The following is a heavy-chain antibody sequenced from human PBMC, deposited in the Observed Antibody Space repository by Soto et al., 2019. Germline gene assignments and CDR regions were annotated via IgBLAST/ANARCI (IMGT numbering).Heavy chain of an antibody. CDR1: GGSISSYY. V-gene: IGHV4-59*01. CDR2: IYYSGST. D-gene: IGHD6-6*01. J-gene: IGHJ5*02. CDR3: ARQYSSSTGVSNWFDP. Sequence: SETLSLTCTVSGGSISSYYWSWIRQPPGKGLEWIGYIYYSGSTNYNPSLKSRVTISVDTSKNQFSLKLSYVTAADTAVYYCARQYSSSTGVSNWFDPWGQGTLVTVSS.